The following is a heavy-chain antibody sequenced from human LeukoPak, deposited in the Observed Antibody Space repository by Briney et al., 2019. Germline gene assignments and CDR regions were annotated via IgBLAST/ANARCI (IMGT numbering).Heavy chain of an antibody. CDR2: ISAYNGNT. CDR1: GYTFTSYG. CDR3: ARDRGYCSSTSCSPELDY. J-gene: IGHJ4*01. V-gene: IGHV1-18*01. Sequence: GASVKVSCKASGYTFTSYGISWVRQAPGQGLEWMGWISAYNGNTNYAQKLQGRVTMTTDTSTSTAYMELRSLRSDDTAVYYCARDRGYCSSTSCSPELDYWGQEPWSPSPQ. D-gene: IGHD2-2*01.